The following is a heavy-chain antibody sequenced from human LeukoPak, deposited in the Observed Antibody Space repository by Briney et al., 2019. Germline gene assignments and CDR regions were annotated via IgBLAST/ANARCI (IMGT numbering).Heavy chain of an antibody. J-gene: IGHJ4*02. CDR3: ARSFLSIAAAATDY. Sequence: GGALMSSCAAAGFTSISYSMNWCLQAPGEGRGWGSSISCSGSYIYYADSVKGRFTISRDNAKNSLYLQMNSLSAEDTAVYYCARSFLSIAAAATDYWGQGTLVTVSS. CDR2: ISCSGSYI. V-gene: IGHV3-21*01. D-gene: IGHD6-13*01. CDR1: GFTSISYS.